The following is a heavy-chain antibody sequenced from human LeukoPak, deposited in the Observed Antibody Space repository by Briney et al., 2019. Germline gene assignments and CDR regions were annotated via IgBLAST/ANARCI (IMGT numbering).Heavy chain of an antibody. J-gene: IGHJ6*03. CDR2: ISSSSSYI. D-gene: IGHD5-24*01. V-gene: IGHV3-21*01. Sequence: GGSLRLSCAASGFTFSSYSMNWVRQAPGKGLEWVSSISSSSSYIYYADSVKGRFTISRDNAKNSLYLQMNSLRAEDTAVYYCARDRAEMATNGYYYYYYMDVWGKGTTVTVSS. CDR1: GFTFSSYS. CDR3: ARDRAEMATNGYYYYYYMDV.